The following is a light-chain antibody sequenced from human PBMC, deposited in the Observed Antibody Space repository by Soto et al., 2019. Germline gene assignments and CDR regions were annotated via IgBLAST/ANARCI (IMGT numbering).Light chain of an antibody. CDR1: SSDVGGYNF. Sequence: QSALTQPASVSGSPGQSITISCTGTSSDVGGYNFVSWYKLHPGKAPKLMIYDVSNRPSGVSDRFSGSKSGNTASLTISGLQAEDEADYYCSSYTSSSTLEVFGGGTKLTVL. V-gene: IGLV2-14*01. CDR3: SSYTSSSTLEV. CDR2: DVS. J-gene: IGLJ2*01.